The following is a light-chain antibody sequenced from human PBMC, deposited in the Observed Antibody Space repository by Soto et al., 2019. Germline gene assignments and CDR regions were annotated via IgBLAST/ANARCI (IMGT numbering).Light chain of an antibody. V-gene: IGKV3-11*01. CDR2: GAS. CDR1: QSVTTQ. J-gene: IGKJ5*01. Sequence: IVLPQSTGTLSLSPGERATLSCRASQSVTTQLAWYQQKPGQAPRLIIHGASSRATGVPDRITGSGSGTDFTLTISSLEPEDFAVYYCQQRYRWPPITFGQGTRLEIK. CDR3: QQRYRWPPIT.